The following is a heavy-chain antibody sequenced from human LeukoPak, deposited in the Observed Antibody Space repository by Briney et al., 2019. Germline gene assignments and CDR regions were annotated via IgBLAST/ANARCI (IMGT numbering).Heavy chain of an antibody. CDR2: ISDGGSA. CDR1: GVSISSYY. V-gene: IGHV4-59*01. CDR3: ASASLSYRDTAMVAN. D-gene: IGHD5-18*01. Sequence: SETLSLACTVSGVSISSYYWSWIRQPPGKGLEWIGYISDGGSANYNPSLKSRVTMSVDTSKNQFSLKLRSVTAADTAVYYCASASLSYRDTAMVANWGQGALATVSS. J-gene: IGHJ4*02.